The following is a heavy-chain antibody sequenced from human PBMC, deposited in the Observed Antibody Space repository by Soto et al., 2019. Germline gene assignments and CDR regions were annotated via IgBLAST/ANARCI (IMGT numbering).Heavy chain of an antibody. D-gene: IGHD3-9*01. CDR1: GGSFSGYY. Sequence: PSETLSLTCAVYGGSFSGYYWSWIRQPPGKGLEWIGEINHSGSTNYNPSLKSRVTISVDTSKNQFSLKLSSVTAADTAVYYCARVPTRKYYDILTGYYKNYYYYGMDVWGQGTTVT. V-gene: IGHV4-34*01. J-gene: IGHJ6*02. CDR3: ARVPTRKYYDILTGYYKNYYYYGMDV. CDR2: INHSGST.